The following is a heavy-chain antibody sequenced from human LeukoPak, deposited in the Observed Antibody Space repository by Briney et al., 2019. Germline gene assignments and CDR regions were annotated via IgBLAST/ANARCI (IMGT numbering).Heavy chain of an antibody. CDR2: INPTSGGT. D-gene: IGHD1-26*01. Sequence: ASVKVSCKASGYTFTGYYMHWLRQAPGRGLEWMGWINPTSGGTNDAQNFQGRVTMTRDTSISTAYMELSRLGSDDTAVYYCARGSSLSGSKLASDFWGQGTMVTVSS. CDR3: ARGSSLSGSKLASDF. V-gene: IGHV1-2*02. CDR1: GYTFTGYY. J-gene: IGHJ3*01.